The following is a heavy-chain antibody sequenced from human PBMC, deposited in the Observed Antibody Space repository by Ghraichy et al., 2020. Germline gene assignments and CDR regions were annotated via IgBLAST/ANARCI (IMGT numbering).Heavy chain of an antibody. V-gene: IGHV3-74*01. CDR3: ARTLVYGDHYYYYGMDV. CDR1: GFTFSSYW. J-gene: IGHJ6*02. Sequence: GGSLRLSCAASGFTFSSYWMHWVRQAPGKGLVWVSRINSDGSSTSYADSVKGRFTISRDNAKNTLYLQMNSLRAEDTAVYYCARTLVYGDHYYYYGMDVWGQGTTVTVSS. D-gene: IGHD4-17*01. CDR2: INSDGSST.